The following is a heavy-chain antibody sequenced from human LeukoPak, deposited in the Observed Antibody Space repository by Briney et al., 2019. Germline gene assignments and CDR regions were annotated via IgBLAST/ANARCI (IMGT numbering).Heavy chain of an antibody. D-gene: IGHD4-11*01. Sequence: GGSLRLSCAASGFTFSSYAMSWVRQAPGKGLEWVSAISGSGGSTYYADSVKGRFTISGDKSKNTLYLQMNSLGAEDTAVYYCAKNRGNYYYFDYWGQGTLVTVSS. CDR2: ISGSGGST. J-gene: IGHJ4*02. V-gene: IGHV3-23*01. CDR1: GFTFSSYA. CDR3: AKNRGNYYYFDY.